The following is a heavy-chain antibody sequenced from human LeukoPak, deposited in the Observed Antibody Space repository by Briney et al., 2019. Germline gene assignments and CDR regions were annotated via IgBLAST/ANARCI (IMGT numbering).Heavy chain of an antibody. J-gene: IGHJ4*02. CDR3: AREALMTTVTTTAYYFDY. V-gene: IGHV3-11*01. CDR1: GFTFSDYY. CDR2: ISSSGSTI. D-gene: IGHD4-17*01. Sequence: PGGSLRLSCAASGFTFSDYYMSWIRQAPGKGLEWVSYISSSGSTIYYADSVKGRFTISRDNAKNSLYLQINSLRAEDTAVYYCAREALMTTVTTTAYYFDYWGQGTLVTVSS.